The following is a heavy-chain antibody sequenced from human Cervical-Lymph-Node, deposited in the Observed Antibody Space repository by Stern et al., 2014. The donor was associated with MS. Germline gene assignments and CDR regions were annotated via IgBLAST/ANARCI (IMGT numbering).Heavy chain of an antibody. CDR3: ARRGHGYMGIDY. Sequence: VQLVQSGAEVRKPGESLRISCEVSGYRFTNNWIGWVRQVPGKGLEWMGIIYPGDSETRYSPSLQGQVTILVDKTNSITYLTWSSLKASDTAIYYCARRGHGYMGIDYWGQGTLVTVSS. CDR2: IYPGDSET. CDR1: GYRFTNNW. J-gene: IGHJ4*02. V-gene: IGHV5-51*03. D-gene: IGHD1-1*01.